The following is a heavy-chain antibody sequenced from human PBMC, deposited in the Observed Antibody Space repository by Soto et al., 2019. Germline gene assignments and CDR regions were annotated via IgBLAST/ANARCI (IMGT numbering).Heavy chain of an antibody. CDR1: GGSISSSSY. J-gene: IGHJ6*02. CDR2: IYSIGST. V-gene: IGHV4-39*01. CDR3: RRSSRYSTDV. D-gene: IGHD6-13*01. Sequence: SETLSLTCTVSGGSISSSSYWGWIRQPPGKGLEWIGSIYSIGSTYYNPSLKSRVTISVDTSKNQYSLKLSSVTAADTAVYYCRRSSRYSTDVWGQGTTVTVSS.